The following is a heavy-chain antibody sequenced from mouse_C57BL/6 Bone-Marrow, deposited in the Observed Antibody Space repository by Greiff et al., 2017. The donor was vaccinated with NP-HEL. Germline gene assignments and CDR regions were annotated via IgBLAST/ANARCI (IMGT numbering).Heavy chain of an antibody. D-gene: IGHD1-1*01. V-gene: IGHV1-59*01. J-gene: IGHJ2*01. CDR3: ARSPFITTVVAPFDY. CDR2: IDPSDSYT. Sequence: QVQLQQPGAELVRPGTSVKLSCKASGYTFTSYWMHWVKQRPGKGLEWIGVIDPSDSYTNYNQKFKGKATLTVDTSSSTAYMQLSSLTSEDSAVYYCARSPFITTVVAPFDYWGQGTTLTVSS. CDR1: GYTFTSYW.